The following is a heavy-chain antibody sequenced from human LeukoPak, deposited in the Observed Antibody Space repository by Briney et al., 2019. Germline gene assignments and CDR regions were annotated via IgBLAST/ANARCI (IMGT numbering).Heavy chain of an antibody. Sequence: GGSLRLSCAASGFTFSGSAMHWVRQASGKGLEWVGRIRSKANSYATAYAASVKGRFTISRDDSKNTAYLQMNSLKTEDTAVYYCTRQSPIYCGGDYYPFDYWGQGTLVTVSS. J-gene: IGHJ4*02. D-gene: IGHD2-21*02. CDR3: TRQSPIYCGGDYYPFDY. CDR2: IRSKANSYAT. V-gene: IGHV3-73*01. CDR1: GFTFSGSA.